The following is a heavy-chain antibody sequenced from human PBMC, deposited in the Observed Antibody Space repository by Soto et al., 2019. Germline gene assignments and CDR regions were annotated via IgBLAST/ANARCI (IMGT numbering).Heavy chain of an antibody. CDR1: GFTFGNYW. Sequence: PGGSLRLSCTASGFTFGNYWMHWVRQPPGKGLVWVSRINSDGSSTTYADSVKGRFTISRDNAKNTLYLQMDSLRAEDTAVYYCARVETCNSISCYSVFESWGQGTLVTVSS. V-gene: IGHV3-74*03. D-gene: IGHD2-2*01. CDR3: ARVETCNSISCYSVFES. CDR2: INSDGSST. J-gene: IGHJ4*02.